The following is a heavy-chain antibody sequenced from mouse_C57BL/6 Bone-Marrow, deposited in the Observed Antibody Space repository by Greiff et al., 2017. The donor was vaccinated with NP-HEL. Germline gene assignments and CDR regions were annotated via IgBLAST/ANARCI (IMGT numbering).Heavy chain of an antibody. D-gene: IGHD2-2*01. J-gene: IGHJ4*01. Sequence: EVKLQESGPGLAKPSKTLSLTCSVTGYSITSDYWNWIRKFPGNKLEYMGYISYSGSTYYNPSLKSRISITRDTSKNQYYLQLNSVTTEDTATYYCARSPLWLRRNYYAMDYWGQGTSVTVSS. CDR1: GYSITSDY. CDR3: ARSPLWLRRNYYAMDY. CDR2: ISYSGST. V-gene: IGHV3-8*01.